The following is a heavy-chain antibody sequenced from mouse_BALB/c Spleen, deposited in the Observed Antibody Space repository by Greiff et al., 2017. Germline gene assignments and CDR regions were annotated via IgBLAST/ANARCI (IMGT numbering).Heavy chain of an antibody. J-gene: IGHJ1*01. CDR3: ARKGYGNYRYFDV. CDR1: GYTFTSYD. CDR2: IYPGDGST. V-gene: IGHV1S56*01. Sequence: VQVVESGPELVKPGALVKISCKASGYTFTSYDINWVKQRPGQGLEWIGWIYPGDGSTKYNEKFKGKATLTADKSSSTAYMQLSSLTSENSAVYFCARKGYGNYRYFDVWGAGTTVTVSS. D-gene: IGHD2-1*01.